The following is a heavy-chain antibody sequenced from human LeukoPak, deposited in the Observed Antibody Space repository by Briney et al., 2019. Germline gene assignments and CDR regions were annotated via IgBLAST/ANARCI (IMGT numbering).Heavy chain of an antibody. J-gene: IGHJ4*02. D-gene: IGHD2-21*01. Sequence: SETLSLTCTVSGGSISSSTSYWGWIRQPPGKGLEWIGSSYYSGSTYYNPSLKSRVTISVDTSKKQFSLKLSSVTAADTAVYYCARRDCGGDCYSGVKIDYWGQGTLVTVSS. CDR1: GGSISSSTSY. CDR2: SYYSGST. CDR3: ARRDCGGDCYSGVKIDY. V-gene: IGHV4-39*01.